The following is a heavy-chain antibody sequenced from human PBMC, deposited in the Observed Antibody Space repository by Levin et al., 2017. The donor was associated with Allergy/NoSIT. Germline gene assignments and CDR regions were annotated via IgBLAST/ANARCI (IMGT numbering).Heavy chain of an antibody. CDR1: GFTFSSYS. CDR3: ARDIMEPSTHYYYYYYRDV. CDR2: ISSSSSYI. V-gene: IGHV3-21*01. Sequence: GGSLRLSCAASGFTFSSYSMNWVRQAPGKGLEWVSSISSSSSYIYYADSVKGRFTISRDNAKNSLYLQMNSLRAEDTAVYYCARDIMEPSTHYYYYYYRDVWGKGTTVTVSS. D-gene: IGHD3-16*01. J-gene: IGHJ6*03.